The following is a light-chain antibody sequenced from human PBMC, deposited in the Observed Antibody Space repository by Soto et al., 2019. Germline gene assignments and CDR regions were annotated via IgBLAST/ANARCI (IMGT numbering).Light chain of an antibody. CDR3: QQSYITPLT. CDR2: ASS. V-gene: IGKV1-39*01. CDR1: QSIHNY. J-gene: IGKJ4*01. Sequence: DIQMTQSPSSLSASVGDRVTITCRASQSIHNYLNWYRQKPGKAPELLIYASSTLHSGVPSRFSGSGSGTDFTLTIISLQPEDFAAYYCQQSYITPLTFGGGTEVEIK.